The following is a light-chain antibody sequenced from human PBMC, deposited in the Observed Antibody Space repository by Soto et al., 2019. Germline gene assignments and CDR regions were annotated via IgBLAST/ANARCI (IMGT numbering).Light chain of an antibody. CDR3: FSYAGSNTYV. CDR2: DVN. J-gene: IGLJ1*01. V-gene: IGLV2-11*01. CDR1: SSDVGGYNY. Sequence: QSVLTQPRSVSGSPGQSVTISCTATSSDVGGYNYVSWYQHHPGKAPKLMIYDVNKRPSGVPDRFSGSKSGNTASLTISGLQAEDEADYYCFSYAGSNTYVFGTGTKLTVL.